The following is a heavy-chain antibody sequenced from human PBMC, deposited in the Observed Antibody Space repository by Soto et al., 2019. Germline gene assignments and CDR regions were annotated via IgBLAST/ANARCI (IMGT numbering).Heavy chain of an antibody. CDR1: GGSISSGGYY. V-gene: IGHV4-31*03. Sequence: PSETLSLTCTVSGGSISSGGYYWSWIRQHPGKGLEWIGYIYYSGSTYYNPSLKSRVTISVDTSKNQFSLKLSSVTAADTAVYYCARVGGSGSYSIPYYYYYMDVWGKGTTVTVSS. D-gene: IGHD3-10*01. CDR3: ARVGGSGSYSIPYYYYYMDV. CDR2: IYYSGST. J-gene: IGHJ6*03.